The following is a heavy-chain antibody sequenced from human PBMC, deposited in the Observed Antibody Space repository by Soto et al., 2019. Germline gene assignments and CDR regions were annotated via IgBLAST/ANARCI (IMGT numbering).Heavy chain of an antibody. CDR1: GFTVSSHY. J-gene: IGHJ6*02. CDR2: INSGGST. D-gene: IGHD2-2*01. V-gene: IGHV3-53*01. Sequence: GGSLRLSCAPSGFTVSSHYMSWVRQAPGKGLEWVSVINSGGSTYYADSVKGRFTISRDHSRNTLYLQMNSLRVEDTAVYYCAREVFCSSSSCQVRYGMDVWGRGTTVIVSS. CDR3: AREVFCSSSSCQVRYGMDV.